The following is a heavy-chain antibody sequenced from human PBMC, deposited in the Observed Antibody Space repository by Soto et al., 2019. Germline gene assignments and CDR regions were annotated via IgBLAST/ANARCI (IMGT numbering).Heavy chain of an antibody. J-gene: IGHJ4*02. V-gene: IGHV3-30-3*01. CDR2: ISYDGSNK. CDR3: ARVDYYDSSGYYHFDL. Sequence: QVQLVESGGGVVQPGRSLRLSCAASGFTFSSYAMHWVRQAPGKGLEWVAVISYDGSNKYYADSVKGRFTSSRDNSKNALYLQMNSLRAEETAVYYCARVDYYDSSGYYHFDLWGQGTLVTVCS. D-gene: IGHD3-22*01. CDR1: GFTFSSYA.